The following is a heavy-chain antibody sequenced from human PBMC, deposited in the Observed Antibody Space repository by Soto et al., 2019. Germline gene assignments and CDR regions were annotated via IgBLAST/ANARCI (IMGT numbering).Heavy chain of an antibody. CDR2: IYYSGST. Sequence: QVQLQESGPGLVKPSETLSLTCTVSGGSISSYYWSWIRQPPGKGLEWIGYIYYSGSTNYNPSLLSRVTISVDTSKNHFSLKLSSVTAADTAVYYCARQVGGWAPWYFDYWGQGTLVTVSS. J-gene: IGHJ4*02. CDR3: ARQVGGWAPWYFDY. V-gene: IGHV4-59*08. CDR1: GGSISSYY. D-gene: IGHD6-19*01.